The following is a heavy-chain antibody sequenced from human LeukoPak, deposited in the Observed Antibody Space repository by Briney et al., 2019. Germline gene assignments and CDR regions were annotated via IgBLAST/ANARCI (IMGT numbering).Heavy chain of an antibody. CDR2: IYTSGST. CDR3: ARDLYSSYYYYYYMDV. V-gene: IGHV4-4*07. D-gene: IGHD6-13*01. J-gene: IGHJ6*03. Sequence: PSETLSLTCTVSGGSISSYYWSWIRQPAGKGLEWIGRIYTSGSTNYNPSLKSRVTMSVDTSKNQFSLKLSSVTAADTAVYYCARDLYSSYYYYYYMDVWGKGTTVTISS. CDR1: GGSISSYY.